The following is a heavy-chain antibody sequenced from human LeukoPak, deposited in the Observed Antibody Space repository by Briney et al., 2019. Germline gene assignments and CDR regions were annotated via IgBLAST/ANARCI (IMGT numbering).Heavy chain of an antibody. D-gene: IGHD6-19*01. CDR1: GYTLTELS. Sequence: GASVKVSCKVSGYTLTELSMHWVRQAPGKGLEWMGGFDPEDGEAIYAQKFQGRVTMTEDTSTDTAYMELSSLRSEDTAVYYCATAGGYSSGKYYFDYWGQGTLVTVSS. CDR2: FDPEDGEA. CDR3: ATAGGYSSGKYYFDY. V-gene: IGHV1-24*01. J-gene: IGHJ4*02.